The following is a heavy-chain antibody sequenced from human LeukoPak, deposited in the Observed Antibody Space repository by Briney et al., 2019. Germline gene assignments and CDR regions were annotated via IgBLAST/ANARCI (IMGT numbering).Heavy chain of an antibody. J-gene: IGHJ5*02. Sequence: SETLSLTCIVSGGSISSSRDYWAWIRQPPGKGLEWIANIYYSGSTYYSPSLKSRVIISVDTSKNQFSLKLSSVTAADTAVYYCARQGGYGDPNWLDPWGQGTLVTVSS. CDR3: ARQGGYGDPNWLDP. CDR1: GGSISSSRDY. V-gene: IGHV4-39*01. D-gene: IGHD4-17*01. CDR2: IYYSGST.